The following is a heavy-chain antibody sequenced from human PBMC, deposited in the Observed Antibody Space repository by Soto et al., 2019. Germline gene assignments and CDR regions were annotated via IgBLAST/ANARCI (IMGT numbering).Heavy chain of an antibody. D-gene: IGHD2-2*01. V-gene: IGHV3-33*01. J-gene: IGHJ4*02. CDR2: IWYDGSNK. Sequence: GGSLRLSCAASGFTFSSYGMHWVRQAPGKGLEWVAVIWYDGSNKYYADSVKGRFTISRDNSKNTLYLQMNSLRAEDTAVYYCASALYCSSTSCPPTGYWGQGTLVTVS. CDR1: GFTFSSYG. CDR3: ASALYCSSTSCPPTGY.